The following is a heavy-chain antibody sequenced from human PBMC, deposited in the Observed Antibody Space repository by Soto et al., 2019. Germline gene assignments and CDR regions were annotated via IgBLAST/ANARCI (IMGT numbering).Heavy chain of an antibody. D-gene: IGHD3-16*01. CDR2: VYWDDSK. V-gene: IGHV2-5*02. CDR1: GFSLSTSGVG. Sequence: QITLKESGPTLVKPTQTLTLTCTFSGFSLSTSGVGVGWIRQPPGKALEWLAIVYWDDSKHYIPSLESRLTIPKDNSKNQVVLTMTNMDPVDTATYYCAHQGWGDRILDYWGQGTLVTVSS. CDR3: AHQGWGDRILDY. J-gene: IGHJ4*02.